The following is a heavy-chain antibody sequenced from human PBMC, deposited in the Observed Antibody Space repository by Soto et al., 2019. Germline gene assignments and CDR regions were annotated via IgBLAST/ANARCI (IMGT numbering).Heavy chain of an antibody. CDR2: IHYSGST. J-gene: IGHJ6*02. CDR3: ARDLPYYYDSSGGRDYGMDV. Sequence: QVQLQESGPGLVKPSQTLSLTCTVSGGSISSGDYYWSWIRQHPGKGLEWIGYIHYSGSTYYNPSLESRITISVDTSKNQFSLKLSSVTAADTAVYYCARDLPYYYDSSGGRDYGMDVWGQGTTVTVSS. D-gene: IGHD3-22*01. CDR1: GGSISSGDYY. V-gene: IGHV4-31*03.